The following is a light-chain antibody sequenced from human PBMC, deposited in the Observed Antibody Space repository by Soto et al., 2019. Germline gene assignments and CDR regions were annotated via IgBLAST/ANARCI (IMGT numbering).Light chain of an antibody. CDR3: QQYGSSPWT. Sequence: EIVLTQSPGTLSLSPGESATLSCRASQSVSSSYLAWYQRKPGQAPRLLIYGASSRATGIPDMFSGSGSGTDFTLTISRLEPADFAVYYCQQYGSSPWTFGQGTKVEIK. J-gene: IGKJ1*01. CDR1: QSVSSSY. V-gene: IGKV3-20*01. CDR2: GAS.